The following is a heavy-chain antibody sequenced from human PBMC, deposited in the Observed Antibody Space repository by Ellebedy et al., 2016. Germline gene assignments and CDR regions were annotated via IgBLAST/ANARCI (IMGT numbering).Heavy chain of an antibody. V-gene: IGHV3-23*01. CDR2: ISGSGGST. CDR1: GFTFSSYA. J-gene: IGHJ4*02. D-gene: IGHD2-15*01. Sequence: GESLKISCAASGFTFSSYAMTWVRQAPGKGLEWVSAISGSGGSTNYADSVKGRFTISRDNAKNSLYLQMNSLRDEDTAVYYCTRDWGCGGGSCYSAYDYWGQGTLVTVSS. CDR3: TRDWGCGGGSCYSAYDY.